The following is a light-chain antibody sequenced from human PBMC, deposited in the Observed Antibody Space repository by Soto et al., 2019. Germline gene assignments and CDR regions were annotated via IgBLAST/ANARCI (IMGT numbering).Light chain of an antibody. CDR3: SSYTSSSTLVI. CDR1: SSDVGVYNY. CDR2: DVS. Sequence: QSALTQPASVSGSPGQSITISCTGTSSDVGVYNYVSWYQQHPGKAPKLMIYDVSNRPSGVSNRFSGSKSGYTASLTISGLQAEDEADYYCSSYTSSSTLVIFGGGTKVTVL. V-gene: IGLV2-14*01. J-gene: IGLJ2*01.